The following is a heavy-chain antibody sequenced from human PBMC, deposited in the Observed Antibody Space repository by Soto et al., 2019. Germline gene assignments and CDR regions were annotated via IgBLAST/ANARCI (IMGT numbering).Heavy chain of an antibody. CDR2: IIPIFGTA. CDR3: ARDQGYCSSTSCVGFDY. V-gene: IGHV1-69*01. Sequence: QVQLVQSGAEVKKPGSSVKVSCKASGGTFSSYAISWVRQAPGQGLEWMGGIIPIFGTANYAQKLQGRVTITADESTSTAYMELSSLRSEDTAVYYCARDQGYCSSTSCVGFDYWGQGTLVTVSS. CDR1: GGTFSSYA. J-gene: IGHJ4*02. D-gene: IGHD2-2*01.